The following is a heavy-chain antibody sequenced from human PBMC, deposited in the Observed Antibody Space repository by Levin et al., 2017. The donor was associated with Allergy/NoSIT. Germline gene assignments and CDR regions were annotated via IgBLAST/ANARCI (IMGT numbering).Heavy chain of an antibody. J-gene: IGHJ3*02. V-gene: IGHV1-2*02. CDR3: AREICSGGSCQHDAFDI. D-gene: IGHD2-15*01. CDR1: GYTFTGYY. Sequence: ASVKVSCKASGYTFTGYYMHWVRQAPGQGLEWMGWINPNSGGTNYAQKFQGRVTMTRDTSISTAYMELSRLRSDDTAVYYCAREICSGGSCQHDAFDIWGQGTMVTVSS. CDR2: INPNSGGT.